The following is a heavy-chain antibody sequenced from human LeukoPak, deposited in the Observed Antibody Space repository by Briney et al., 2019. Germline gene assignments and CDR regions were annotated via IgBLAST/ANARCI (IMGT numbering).Heavy chain of an antibody. D-gene: IGHD1-26*01. J-gene: IGHJ4*02. V-gene: IGHV4-59*02. Sequence: SETLSLTCTVSGGSVSSYYWNWIRQPPGKGLEWIGYIYYSGSTNYNPSLRRRVTISVDTSKNQFSLKLGSVTAADTAVYYCARGWASGSYYNYWGQGTLVTVSS. CDR2: IYYSGST. CDR1: GGSVSSYY. CDR3: ARGWASGSYYNY.